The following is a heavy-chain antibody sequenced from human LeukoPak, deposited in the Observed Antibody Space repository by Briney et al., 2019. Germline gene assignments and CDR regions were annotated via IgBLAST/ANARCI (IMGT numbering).Heavy chain of an antibody. CDR2: IYHSGSP. D-gene: IGHD1-1*01. Sequence: SETLSLTCAVSGGSISSNNWWGWVRQPPGKGLEWIGEIYHSGSPNYNPSLKSRVTISVDKSRNHFSLNLSSVTAADTAVYYCARVGGTNYYYYGMDVWGQGTTVTVSS. V-gene: IGHV4-4*02. CDR1: GGSISSNNW. J-gene: IGHJ6*02. CDR3: ARVGGTNYYYYGMDV.